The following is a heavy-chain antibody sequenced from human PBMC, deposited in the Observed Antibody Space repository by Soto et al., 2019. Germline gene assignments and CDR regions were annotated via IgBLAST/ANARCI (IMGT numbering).Heavy chain of an antibody. J-gene: IGHJ4*02. CDR2: ISGHGGDI. CDR1: GFIFSSYA. CDR3: AREDGGGPFDF. V-gene: IGHV3-23*01. D-gene: IGHD2-15*01. Sequence: EVQLLEFGGGLVRPGGSLRLSCAASGFIFSSYAMHWVRQAPGKGLEWVSGISGHGGDIYYADSVKGRFTISRDTATSTLYLKMDSLRADDTAVYYCAREDGGGPFDFWGQGTLVTVSS.